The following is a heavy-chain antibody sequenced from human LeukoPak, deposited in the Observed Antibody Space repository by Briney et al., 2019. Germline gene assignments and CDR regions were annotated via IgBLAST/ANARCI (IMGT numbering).Heavy chain of an antibody. Sequence: GGSLRLSCAASGFTFDDYAMHWVRHAPGKGLEWVSGISWNSGSIGYADSVKGRFTISRDNAKNSLYLQMNSLRAEDTALYYCAKDLADILTGDDAFDIWGQGTMVTVSS. CDR2: ISWNSGSI. CDR3: AKDLADILTGDDAFDI. D-gene: IGHD3-9*01. V-gene: IGHV3-9*01. J-gene: IGHJ3*02. CDR1: GFTFDDYA.